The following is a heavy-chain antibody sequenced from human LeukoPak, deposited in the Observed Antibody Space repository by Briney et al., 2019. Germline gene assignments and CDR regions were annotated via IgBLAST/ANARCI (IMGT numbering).Heavy chain of an antibody. CDR3: AKDHTTGTIDAFDI. Sequence: GGSLRLSCAASGFTFSSYGMHWVRQAPGKGLEWVAVISYDGSHKYYADSVKGRFTISRDNSKNTLYLQMNSLRAEDTAVYYCAKDHTTGTIDAFDIWGQGTMVTVSS. CDR1: GFTFSSYG. J-gene: IGHJ3*02. V-gene: IGHV3-30*18. D-gene: IGHD1-1*01. CDR2: ISYDGSHK.